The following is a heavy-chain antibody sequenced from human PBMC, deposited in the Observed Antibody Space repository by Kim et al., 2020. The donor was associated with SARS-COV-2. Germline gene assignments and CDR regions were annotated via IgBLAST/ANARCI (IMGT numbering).Heavy chain of an antibody. CDR1: GFTVSSNY. Sequence: RGSLRLSCEASGFTVSSNYMNWVRQAPGKGLEWISIIYNGDETDYADSVKGRFTVSRDNSKNTLHLQMNNLRAEDTAVYYCARSEWETTYFFDYWGQGTL. CDR2: IYNGDET. D-gene: IGHD1-26*01. V-gene: IGHV3-66*01. CDR3: ARSEWETTYFFDY. J-gene: IGHJ4*02.